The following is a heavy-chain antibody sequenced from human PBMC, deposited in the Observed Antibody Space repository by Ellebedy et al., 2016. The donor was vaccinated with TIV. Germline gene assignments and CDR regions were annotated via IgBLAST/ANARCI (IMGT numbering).Heavy chain of an antibody. CDR3: VKDQIAGDGRWVFDI. D-gene: IGHD5-24*01. J-gene: IGHJ3*02. CDR1: GFTFSNSA. CDR2: LYGSGRGI. Sequence: GESLKISCAASGFTFSNSAMSWVRQTPGKGLEGVSGLYGSGRGIFYSDSVRGRFTVSRDNSKNTLYLHMNSLSVEDTAIYYCVKDQIAGDGRWVFDIWGQGTVVTVS. V-gene: IGHV3-23*01.